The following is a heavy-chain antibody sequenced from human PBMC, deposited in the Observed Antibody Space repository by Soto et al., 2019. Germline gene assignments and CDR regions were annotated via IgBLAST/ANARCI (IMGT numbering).Heavy chain of an antibody. CDR1: GFSFSTYS. Sequence: GSLRLSCEASGFSFSTYSMHWVRQAPGKGLEWVSSIGRRSDIYYADSVKGRFTISRDNAKNSVSLQMNSLRDEDTAVYYCAREETAWPLAYGLDVWGQGTTVTVSS. CDR3: AREETAWPLAYGLDV. V-gene: IGHV3-21*01. J-gene: IGHJ6*02. D-gene: IGHD2-21*02. CDR2: IGRRSDI.